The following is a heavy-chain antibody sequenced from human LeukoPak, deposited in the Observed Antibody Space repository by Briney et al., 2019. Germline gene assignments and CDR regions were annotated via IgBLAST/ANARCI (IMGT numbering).Heavy chain of an antibody. CDR2: ISGSGGST. D-gene: IGHD6-19*01. V-gene: IGHV3-23*01. CDR1: GFTFSSYA. Sequence: GGCLRLSCAASGFTFSSYAMSWVRQAPGKGLEWVSAISGSGGSTYYADSVKGRFTISRDNSKNTLYLQMNSLRAEDTAVYYCAKDYSSGWYYFDYWGQGTLVTVSS. J-gene: IGHJ4*02. CDR3: AKDYSSGWYYFDY.